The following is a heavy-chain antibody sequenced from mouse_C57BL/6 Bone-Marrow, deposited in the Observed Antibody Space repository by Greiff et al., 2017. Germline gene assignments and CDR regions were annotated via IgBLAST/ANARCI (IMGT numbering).Heavy chain of an antibody. V-gene: IGHV14-1*01. D-gene: IGHD5-1*01. J-gene: IGHJ3*01. CDR1: GFNITDYY. Sequence: VQLQQSGAELVRPGASVKLSCTASGFNITDYYMHWVKQRPEQGLEWIGRIDPEAGDTEYAPKFQGKATVTADTSSNTAYLQLSSLTSEDSAVYYCTSEEYSFAYWGQGTLVTVSA. CDR2: IDPEAGDT. CDR3: TSEEYSFAY.